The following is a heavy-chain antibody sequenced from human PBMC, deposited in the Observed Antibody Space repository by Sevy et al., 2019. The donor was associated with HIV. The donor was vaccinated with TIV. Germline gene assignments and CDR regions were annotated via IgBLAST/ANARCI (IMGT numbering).Heavy chain of an antibody. Sequence: ASVKVSCKVSGSTLTRLAIHWVRQAPGKGPEWMGSFDPEDGETIYSQKFQGRVTMTEDTSTETGYMELSSLRSEDTAVYYCATTKDYYDSSGSPFDDWGQGTLVTVSS. CDR1: GSTLTRLA. CDR3: ATTKDYYDSSGSPFDD. D-gene: IGHD3-22*01. V-gene: IGHV1-24*01. J-gene: IGHJ4*02. CDR2: FDPEDGET.